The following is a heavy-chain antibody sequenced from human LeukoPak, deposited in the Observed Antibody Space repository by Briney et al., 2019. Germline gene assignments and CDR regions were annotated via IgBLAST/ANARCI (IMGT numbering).Heavy chain of an antibody. D-gene: IGHD3-10*01. CDR1: GGSVSSSTYY. CDR3: ARHRGYGNCFDY. Sequence: SGPGLVKPSETLSLTCTVSGGSVSSSTYYWGWIRQPPGKGLEWIGTIFYSGSTYFNPSLKSRVTISVDTSKNQFSLRLSSVTAADTAVYYCARHRGYGNCFDYWGQGTLVTVSS. J-gene: IGHJ4*02. CDR2: IFYSGST. V-gene: IGHV4-39*01.